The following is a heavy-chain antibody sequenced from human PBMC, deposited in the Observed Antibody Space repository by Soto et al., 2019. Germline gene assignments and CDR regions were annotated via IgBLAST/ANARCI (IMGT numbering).Heavy chain of an antibody. CDR2: ISYDGSNK. Sequence: PGGSLRLSCAASGFTFSSYGMHWVRQAPGKGLEWVAVISYDGSNKYYADSVKGRFTISRDNSKNTLYLQMNSLRAEDTAVYYCSIGRYGDRCGRLYYWAQGTLVTVSS. D-gene: IGHD4-17*01. J-gene: IGHJ4*02. V-gene: IGHV3-30*03. CDR1: GFTFSSYG. CDR3: SIGRYGDRCGRLYY.